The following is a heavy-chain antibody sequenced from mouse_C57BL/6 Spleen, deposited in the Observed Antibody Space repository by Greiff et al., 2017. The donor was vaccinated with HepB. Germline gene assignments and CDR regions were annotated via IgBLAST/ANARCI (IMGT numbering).Heavy chain of an antibody. CDR1: GYTFTSYW. Sequence: QVQLQQPGAELVKPGASVKLSCKASGYTFTSYWMHWVKQRPGRGLEWIGGIDPNSGGTKYNEKFKSKATLTVDKPSSTAYMQLSSLTSEDSAVYYCARGGGNYVGYFDVWGTGTTVTVSS. J-gene: IGHJ1*03. D-gene: IGHD2-1*01. V-gene: IGHV1-72*01. CDR2: IDPNSGGT. CDR3: ARGGGNYVGYFDV.